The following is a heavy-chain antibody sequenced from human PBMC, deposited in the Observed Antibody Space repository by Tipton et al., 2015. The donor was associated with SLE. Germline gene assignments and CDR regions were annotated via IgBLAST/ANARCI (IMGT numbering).Heavy chain of an antibody. CDR1: GGSITSGDSY. D-gene: IGHD1-14*01. Sequence: TLSLTCTVSGGSITSGDSYWSWIRQPAGKGLEWIGRVYSSGNTNYNPSLKSRVTMSVDTSKNQFSLNLRSVTAADTAVYYCARDPNWYDYFDYWGQGMLVTVSS. V-gene: IGHV4-61*02. CDR3: ARDPNWYDYFDY. CDR2: VYSSGNT. J-gene: IGHJ4*02.